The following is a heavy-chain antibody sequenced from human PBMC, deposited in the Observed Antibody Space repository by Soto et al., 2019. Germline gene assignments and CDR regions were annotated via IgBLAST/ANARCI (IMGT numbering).Heavy chain of an antibody. V-gene: IGHV3-72*01. CDR2: TRNKANSYTT. Sequence: EVQLVESGGGLVQPGASLRLSCAASGFTFSDHYMDWVRQAPGKGLEWVGRTRNKANSYTTEYAASVKGRFTISRDDSKNSLYLQMNSLKTEDTAVYYCARVSSGYYSDYWGQGTLVTVSS. CDR3: ARVSSGYYSDY. J-gene: IGHJ4*02. CDR1: GFTFSDHY. D-gene: IGHD3-22*01.